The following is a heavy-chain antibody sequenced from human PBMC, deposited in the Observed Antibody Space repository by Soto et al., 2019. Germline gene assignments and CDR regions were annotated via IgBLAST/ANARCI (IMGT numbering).Heavy chain of an antibody. V-gene: IGHV4-39*05. D-gene: IGHD3-16*01. CDR3: SRGANYYGMDV. CDR1: GRSISSSSYY. J-gene: IGHJ6*02. Sequence: TPSLTCTISGRSISSSSYYWGWIRQPPGKGLEWIGSIYYSGSTYYNPSLKSRVTISVDTSKNQFSLKLSSVTAADTAVYYCSRGANYYGMDVWGQGTTVTVS. CDR2: IYYSGST.